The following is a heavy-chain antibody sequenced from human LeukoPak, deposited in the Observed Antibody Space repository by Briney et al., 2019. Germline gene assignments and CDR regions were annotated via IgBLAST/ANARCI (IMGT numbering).Heavy chain of an antibody. CDR3: ARAAMVRGVDYFDY. D-gene: IGHD3-10*01. J-gene: IGHJ4*02. V-gene: IGHV3-23*01. CDR2: ISSSGGAT. CDR1: GFTFSSYS. Sequence: PGGSLRLSCAASGFTFSSYSMNWVRQAPGKGLEWVSVISSSGGATYYADSVKGRFTISRDNSKNTLYLQMNSLRVEDTAIYYCARAAMVRGVDYFDYWGQGTLVTVSS.